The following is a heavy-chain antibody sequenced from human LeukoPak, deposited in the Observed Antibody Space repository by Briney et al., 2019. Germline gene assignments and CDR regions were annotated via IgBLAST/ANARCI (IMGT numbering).Heavy chain of an antibody. V-gene: IGHV3-30*18. CDR2: ISHDGSNK. J-gene: IGHJ4*02. Sequence: GGSLRLSCAASGFTFNNYGMHWVRQAPGKGLDWVTFISHDGSNKYYAVSVKGRFTISRDNSKNTLFLRMNSLRAEDTAVYFCAKQSLYDSSGHFHYWGQGTLVTVSS. CDR3: AKQSLYDSSGHFHY. D-gene: IGHD3-22*01. CDR1: GFTFNNYG.